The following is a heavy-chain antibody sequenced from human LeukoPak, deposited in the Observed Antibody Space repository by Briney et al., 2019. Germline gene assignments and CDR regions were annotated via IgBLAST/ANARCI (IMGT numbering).Heavy chain of an antibody. V-gene: IGHV1-46*01. CDR2: INPSGGST. CDR1: GYTFTSYY. CDR3: ARGYCSGGSCRPGDY. D-gene: IGHD2-15*01. Sequence: GASVKVSCKASGYTFTSYYLHWVRQAPGQGLEWMGIINPSGGSTSYAQNFQGRVTMTRDTSTSTVYMELSSPRSEDTAVYYCARGYCSGGSCRPGDYWGQGTLVTVSS. J-gene: IGHJ4*02.